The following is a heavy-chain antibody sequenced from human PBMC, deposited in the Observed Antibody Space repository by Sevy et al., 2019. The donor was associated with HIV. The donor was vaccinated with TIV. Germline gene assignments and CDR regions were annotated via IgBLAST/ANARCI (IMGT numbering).Heavy chain of an antibody. CDR2: INWNGASR. CDR1: GFNFDDYG. Sequence: GGSLRLSCAASGFNFDDYGMSWVRQAPGKGLEWVSSINWNGASRGYSASVKGRSTISRDNAKNSLYLQMNSLRAEDTALYYRAVHSIAADDDYWGQGTLVTVSS. CDR3: AVHSIAADDDY. D-gene: IGHD6-13*01. V-gene: IGHV3-20*04. J-gene: IGHJ4*02.